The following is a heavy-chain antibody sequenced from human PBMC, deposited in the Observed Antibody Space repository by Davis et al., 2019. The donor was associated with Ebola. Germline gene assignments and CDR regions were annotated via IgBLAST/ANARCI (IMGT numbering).Heavy chain of an antibody. D-gene: IGHD1-26*01. V-gene: IGHV4-39*07. J-gene: IGHJ6*03. CDR1: GGSISSSSYY. CDR2: IYYSGST. CDR3: ARDRRELLVGYYYYYMDV. Sequence: PSETLSLTCTVSGGSISSSSYYWGWIRQPPGTGLEWIGSIYYSGSTYYNPSLKSRVTISVDTSKNQFSLKLSSVTAADTAVYYCARDRRELLVGYYYYYMDVWGKGTTVTVSS.